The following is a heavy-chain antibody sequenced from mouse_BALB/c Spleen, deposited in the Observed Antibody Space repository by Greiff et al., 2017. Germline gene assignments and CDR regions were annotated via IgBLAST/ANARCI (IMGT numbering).Heavy chain of an antibody. D-gene: IGHD4-1*01. J-gene: IGHJ4*01. CDR3: ARRANWDVPYAMDY. Sequence: EVKVVESGPELVKPGASVKMSCKASGYTFTSYVMHWVKQKPGQGLEWIGYINPYNDGTKYNEKVKGKATLTSDKSSSTAYMELSSLTSEDSAVYYCARRANWDVPYAMDYWGQGTSVTVSS. V-gene: IGHV1-14*01. CDR1: GYTFTSYV. CDR2: INPYNDGT.